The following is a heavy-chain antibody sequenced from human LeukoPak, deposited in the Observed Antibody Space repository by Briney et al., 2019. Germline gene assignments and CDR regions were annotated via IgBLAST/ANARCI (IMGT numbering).Heavy chain of an antibody. CDR3: AKDLNNRAPPMYYFDY. CDR2: ISGSGGST. CDR1: GFTFSSYA. D-gene: IGHD1-14*01. J-gene: IGHJ4*02. V-gene: IGHV3-23*01. Sequence: GGSLRLSCAASGFTFSSYAMSWGRQAPGKGLEWVSAISGSGGSTYYADSVKGRFTISRDNSKNTLYLQMNSLRAEDTAVYYCAKDLNNRAPPMYYFDYWGQGTLVTVSS.